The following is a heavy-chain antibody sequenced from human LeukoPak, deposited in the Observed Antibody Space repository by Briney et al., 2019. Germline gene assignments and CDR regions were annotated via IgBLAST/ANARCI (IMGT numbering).Heavy chain of an antibody. CDR1: GFTFSSYS. V-gene: IGHV3-21*01. CDR2: ISSSSSYI. D-gene: IGHD3-10*01. CDR3: ARGVKGSLDY. J-gene: IGHJ4*02. Sequence: PGGSLRLSCAASGFTFSSYSMNWVRQVPGKGLEWASSISSSSSYIYYADSVKGRFTISRDNAKNSLYLQMNSLRAEDTAVYYCARGVKGSLDYWGQGTLVTVSS.